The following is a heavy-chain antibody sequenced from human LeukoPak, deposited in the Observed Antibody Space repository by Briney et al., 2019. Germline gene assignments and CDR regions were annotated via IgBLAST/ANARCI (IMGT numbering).Heavy chain of an antibody. J-gene: IGHJ6*03. D-gene: IGHD2-2*01. CDR1: GGTFSSYA. V-gene: IGHV1-69*05. CDR2: IIPIFVTA. Sequence: SVRVSCKASGGTFSSYAIIWVRQAPGQGLEWRGGIIPIFVTANYAQKFQGRVTISTDESTSTAYMELSSLRSEDTAVYYCARSAETYCSSTSCPGRYYYYMDVWGKGTTVTVSS. CDR3: ARSAETYCSSTSCPGRYYYYMDV.